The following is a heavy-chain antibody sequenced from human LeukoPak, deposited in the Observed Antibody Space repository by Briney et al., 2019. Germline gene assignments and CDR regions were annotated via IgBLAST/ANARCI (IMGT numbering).Heavy chain of an antibody. Sequence: SETLSLTCSVSGDSVSAYYWNWIRQPAGKGLEWIGRISLSGGTIYNPSLQSRLSSSIDTSENQISLRLSSVTAADTAVYYCARGDILTDGWYYFDYWGQGTLVTVSS. CDR3: ARGDILTDGWYYFDY. V-gene: IGHV4-4*07. CDR1: GDSVSAYY. D-gene: IGHD3-9*01. J-gene: IGHJ4*02. CDR2: ISLSGGT.